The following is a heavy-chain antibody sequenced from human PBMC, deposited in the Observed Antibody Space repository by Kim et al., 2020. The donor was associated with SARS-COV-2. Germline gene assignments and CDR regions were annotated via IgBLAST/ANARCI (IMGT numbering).Heavy chain of an antibody. CDR1: GFTFSSYT. CDR3: AKGSGSYRLYYFEH. Sequence: GGSLRLSCAASGFTFSSYTMSWVRQASGKGLEWVSVVYSGGSSTYYADSVKGRFTISRDDSKNTLYLQMNSLRVEDTAVYYCAKGSGSYRLYYFEHCGQG. J-gene: IGHJ4*02. V-gene: IGHV3-23*03. CDR2: VYSGGSST. D-gene: IGHD1-26*01.